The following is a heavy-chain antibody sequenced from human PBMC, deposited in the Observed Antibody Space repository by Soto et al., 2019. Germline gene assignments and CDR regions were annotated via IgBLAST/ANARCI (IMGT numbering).Heavy chain of an antibody. Sequence: SVKVSCKASGGTFSSYAISWVRQAAGQGLEWMGGIIPIFGTANYAQKFQGRVTITADESTSTAYMELSSLRSEDTAVYYCARTDVDTAIVNHYYYYGMDVWGQGTTVTVSS. V-gene: IGHV1-69*13. CDR1: GGTFSSYA. D-gene: IGHD5-18*01. CDR3: ARTDVDTAIVNHYYYYGMDV. CDR2: IIPIFGTA. J-gene: IGHJ6*02.